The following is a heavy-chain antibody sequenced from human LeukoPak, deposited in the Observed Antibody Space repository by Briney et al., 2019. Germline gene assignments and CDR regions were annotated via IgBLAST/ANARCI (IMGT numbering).Heavy chain of an antibody. CDR2: INHSGST. V-gene: IGHV4-34*01. J-gene: IGHJ3*02. CDR1: GGSFSGYY. Sequence: SETLSLTCAVYGGSFSGYYWSWIRQPPGKGLEWMGEINHSGSTNYNPSLKSRVTISVDTSKNQFSLKLSSVTAADTAVYYCARIGPGAFDIWGQGTMVTVSS. CDR3: ARIGPGAFDI.